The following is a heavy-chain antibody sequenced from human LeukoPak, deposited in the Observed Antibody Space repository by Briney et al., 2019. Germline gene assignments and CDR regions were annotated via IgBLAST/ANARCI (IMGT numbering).Heavy chain of an antibody. CDR1: GFTFSSYS. Sequence: GGSLRLSCAASGFTFSSYSMNWVRQAPGEGLEWVSSISSSSSYIYYADSVKGRFTISRDNAKNSLYLQMNSLRAEDTAVYYCARDMITFGGVIVSVFDYWGQGTLVTVSS. V-gene: IGHV3-21*01. J-gene: IGHJ4*02. D-gene: IGHD3-16*02. CDR2: ISSSSSYI. CDR3: ARDMITFGGVIVSVFDY.